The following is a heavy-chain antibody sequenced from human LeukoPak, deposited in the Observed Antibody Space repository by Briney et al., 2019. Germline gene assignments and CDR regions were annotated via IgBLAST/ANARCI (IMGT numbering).Heavy chain of an antibody. CDR3: AKDSRAAAAGTSGDY. D-gene: IGHD6-13*01. Sequence: SGGSLRLSCAASGFTFSSYGTHWVRQAPGKGLEWVAVISYDGSNKYYADSVKGRFTISRDNSKNTLYLQMNSLRAEDTAVYYCAKDSRAAAAGTSGDYWGQGTLVTVSS. J-gene: IGHJ4*02. CDR1: GFTFSSYG. V-gene: IGHV3-30*18. CDR2: ISYDGSNK.